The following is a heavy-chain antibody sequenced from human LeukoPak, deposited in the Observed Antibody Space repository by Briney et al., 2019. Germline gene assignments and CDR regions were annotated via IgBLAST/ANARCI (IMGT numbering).Heavy chain of an antibody. CDR2: IYYSGST. D-gene: IGHD2-2*02. CDR1: GGSISSYY. Sequence: SETLSLTCTVSGGSISSYYWSWIRQPPGKGLEWIGYIYYSGSTNYHPSLKSRVTISVDTSKNQFSLKLSSVTAADTAVYYCARTGYCSSTSCYTASRPYYYYYMDVWGKGTTVTVSS. CDR3: ARTGYCSSTSCYTASRPYYYYYMDV. V-gene: IGHV4-59*01. J-gene: IGHJ6*03.